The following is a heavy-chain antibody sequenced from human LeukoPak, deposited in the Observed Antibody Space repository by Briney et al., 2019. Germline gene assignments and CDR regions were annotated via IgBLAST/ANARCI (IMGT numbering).Heavy chain of an antibody. CDR3: ARDILRSGGSCYHTGFNY. J-gene: IGHJ4*02. CDR1: GFTFSSYW. V-gene: IGHV3-7*01. Sequence: GGSLRLSCAASGFTFSSYWMSWVRQAPGRGLEWVANIKQDGSEKYYVDSVKGRFTISRDNAKNSLYLQMNSLRAEDTAVYYCARDILRSGGSCYHTGFNYWGQGTLVTVSS. D-gene: IGHD2-15*01. CDR2: IKQDGSEK.